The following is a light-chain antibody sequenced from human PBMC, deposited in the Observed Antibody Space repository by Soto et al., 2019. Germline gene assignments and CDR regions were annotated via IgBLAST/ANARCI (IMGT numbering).Light chain of an antibody. V-gene: IGLV2-14*02. CDR1: SSDVGNYIF. J-gene: IGLJ1*01. Sequence: QSALTQPASVSGSPGQSITISCTGSSSDVGNYIFVSWYQQHPGKAPQLMIYEVDKRPSGVSNRISGSKSGNTASLTISGLQAEDEADYYCSSYTNINTRACVFGTGTKLTVL. CDR2: EVD. CDR3: SSYTNINTRACV.